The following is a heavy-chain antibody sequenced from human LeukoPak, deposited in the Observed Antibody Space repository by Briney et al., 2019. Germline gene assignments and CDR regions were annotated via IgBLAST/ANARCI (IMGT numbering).Heavy chain of an antibody. Sequence: PGGSLRLSCAASGYTFSSYEMNWVRQAPGKGLEGVSYICSSGSRTYYADSVRGRFTISRDNAKNALYLQIHVVRDEDTAVYYCARDQSWLPDYWGQGTLVTVSS. CDR1: GYTFSSYE. D-gene: IGHD5-12*01. V-gene: IGHV3-48*03. J-gene: IGHJ4*02. CDR2: ICSSGSRT. CDR3: ARDQSWLPDY.